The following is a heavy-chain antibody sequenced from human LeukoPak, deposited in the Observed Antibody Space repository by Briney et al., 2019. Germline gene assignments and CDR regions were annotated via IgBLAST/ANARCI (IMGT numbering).Heavy chain of an antibody. D-gene: IGHD3-10*01. CDR1: GGSISSGGYS. CDR3: ARHYDYYGSGSGLSGMDV. V-gene: IGHV4-30-2*01. CDR2: IYHSGST. Sequence: SETLSLTCAVSGGSISSGGYSWSWIRQPPGKGLEWIGYIYHSGSTYYNPSLKSRVTISVDRSKNQFSLKLGSVTAADTAVYYCARHYDYYGSGSGLSGMDVWGQGTTVTVSS. J-gene: IGHJ6*02.